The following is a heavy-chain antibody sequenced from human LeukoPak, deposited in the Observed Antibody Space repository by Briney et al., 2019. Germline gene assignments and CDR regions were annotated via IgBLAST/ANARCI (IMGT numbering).Heavy chain of an antibody. Sequence: SSQTLSLTCTVSGVSISSGGYYWRWLRQHPGKGLEWIVYIYYSGSTYYHPSLKSRFTISVDTSKNQFSLKLSSVTAADTAVYYCASGYSSSWYSKPGGFDYWGQGTLVTVSS. D-gene: IGHD6-13*01. V-gene: IGHV4-31*03. CDR3: ASGYSSSWYSKPGGFDY. CDR1: GVSISSGGYY. J-gene: IGHJ4*02. CDR2: IYYSGST.